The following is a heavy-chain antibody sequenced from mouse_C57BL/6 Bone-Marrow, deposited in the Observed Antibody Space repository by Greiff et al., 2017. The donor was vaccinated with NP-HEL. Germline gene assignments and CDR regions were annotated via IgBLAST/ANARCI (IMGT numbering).Heavy chain of an antibody. Sequence: DVHLVESGGGLVQPGGSLKLSCAASGFTFSDYYMYWVRQTPEKRLEWVAYISNGGGSTYYPDTVKGRFTISRDNAKNTLYLQMSRLKSEDTAMYYCARQRLRYAMDYWGQGTSVTVSS. J-gene: IGHJ4*01. CDR2: ISNGGGST. V-gene: IGHV5-12*01. CDR3: ARQRLRYAMDY. CDR1: GFTFSDYY. D-gene: IGHD1-1*01.